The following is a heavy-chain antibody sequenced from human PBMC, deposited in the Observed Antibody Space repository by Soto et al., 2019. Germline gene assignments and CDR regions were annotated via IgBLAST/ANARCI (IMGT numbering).Heavy chain of an antibody. CDR3: ARATSPYCSGGSCYFDY. Sequence: QLQLQESGSGLVKPSQTLSLTCAVSGGSISSGGYSWSWIRQPPGKGLEWIGYIYHSGSTYYNPSLKSRVTIAVDRSKNQFSLKLSSLTAADTAVYYCARATSPYCSGGSCYFDYWGPGTLVTVSS. J-gene: IGHJ4*02. CDR2: IYHSGST. V-gene: IGHV4-30-2*01. D-gene: IGHD2-15*01. CDR1: GGSISSGGYS.